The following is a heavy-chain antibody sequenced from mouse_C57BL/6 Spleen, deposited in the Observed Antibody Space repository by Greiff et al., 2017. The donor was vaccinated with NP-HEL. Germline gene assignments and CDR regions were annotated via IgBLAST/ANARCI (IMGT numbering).Heavy chain of an antibody. CDR3: APSEVYYSNYAWFAY. V-gene: IGHV1-26*01. J-gene: IGHJ3*01. Sequence: EVQLQQSGPELVKPGASVKISCKASGYTFTDYYMNWVKQSHGKSLEWIGDINPNNGGTSYNQKFKGKATLTVDKSSSTAYMELRSLTSEDSAVYYCAPSEVYYSNYAWFAYWGQGTLVTVSA. D-gene: IGHD2-5*01. CDR1: GYTFTDYY. CDR2: INPNNGGT.